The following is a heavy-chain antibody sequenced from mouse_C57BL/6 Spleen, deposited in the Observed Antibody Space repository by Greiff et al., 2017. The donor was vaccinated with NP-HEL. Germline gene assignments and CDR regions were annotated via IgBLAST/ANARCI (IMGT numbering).Heavy chain of an antibody. D-gene: IGHD1-1*01. CDR3: ARLITTVVPYYFDY. V-gene: IGHV7-3*01. CDR1: GFTFTDYY. Sequence: EVMLVESGGGLVQPGGSLSLSCAASGFTFTDYYMSWVRQPPGTALEWLGFIRNKANGYTTEYSASVKGRFTISRDNSQSILYLQMKALRAEDSATYYCARLITTVVPYYFDYWGQGTTLTVSS. CDR2: IRNKANGYTT. J-gene: IGHJ2*01.